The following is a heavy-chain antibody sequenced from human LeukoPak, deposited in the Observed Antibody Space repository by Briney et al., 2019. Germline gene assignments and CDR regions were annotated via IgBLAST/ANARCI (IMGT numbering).Heavy chain of an antibody. CDR1: GGTFSSYA. V-gene: IGHV1-69*04. CDR3: ARDGWDSDTDPLNY. J-gene: IGHJ4*02. D-gene: IGHD6-19*01. CDR2: IIPILGIA. Sequence: EASVKVSCKASGGTFSSYAISWVRQAPGQGLEWMGRIIPILGIANYAQKFQGRVTITADKSTSTAYMELSRLRSDDTAVYYCARDGWDSDTDPLNYWGQGTLVTVSS.